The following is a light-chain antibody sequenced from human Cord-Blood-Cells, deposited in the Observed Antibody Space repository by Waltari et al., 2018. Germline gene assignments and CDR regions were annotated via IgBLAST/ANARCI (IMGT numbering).Light chain of an antibody. J-gene: IGLJ3*02. Sequence: QSALTQPASVSGSPGQSITISCTGTSSDVGSYNLVSWYQQHPGKAPKLMIYEGSKRPSGVSNRFSGSKSGNTASPTFCGLQAENEADYDCCSYARSGTWVYGGETKLTVL. CDR1: SSDVGSYNL. CDR2: EGS. V-gene: IGLV2-23*01. CDR3: CSYARSGTWV.